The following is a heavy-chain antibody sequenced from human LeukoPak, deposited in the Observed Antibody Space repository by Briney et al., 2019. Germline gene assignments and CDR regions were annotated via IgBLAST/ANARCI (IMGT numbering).Heavy chain of an antibody. V-gene: IGHV3-7*01. CDR2: IKQGGSEK. J-gene: IGHJ6*02. CDR1: GFTFSSYW. D-gene: IGHD2-2*01. Sequence: PGGSLRLSCAASGFTFSSYWMSWVRQAPGKGLEWVANIKQGGSEKYYVDSVKGRFTISRDNAKNSLYLQMNSLRAEDTAVYYCARDHCSSTSCYLKFYYYYSMDVWGQGTTVTVSS. CDR3: ARDHCSSTSCYLKFYYYYSMDV.